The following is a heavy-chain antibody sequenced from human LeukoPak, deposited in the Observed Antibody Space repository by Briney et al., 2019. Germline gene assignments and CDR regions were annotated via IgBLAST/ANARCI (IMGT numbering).Heavy chain of an antibody. Sequence: PGGSLRLSCAASGFIFSSYSMNWVRQAPGKGLEWVSSISSSSSYIYYADSVRGRFTISRDNAKNTLYLQMNSLRVEDTAVYYCARDFMVRGVLPAYWGQGTLVTVSS. D-gene: IGHD3-10*01. J-gene: IGHJ4*02. CDR1: GFIFSSYS. CDR3: ARDFMVRGVLPAY. CDR2: ISSSSSYI. V-gene: IGHV3-21*01.